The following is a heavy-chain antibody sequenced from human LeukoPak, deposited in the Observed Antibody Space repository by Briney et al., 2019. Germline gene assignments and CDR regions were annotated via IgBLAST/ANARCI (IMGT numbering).Heavy chain of an antibody. Sequence: ASVKVSCKASGGTFSSYAISWVRQAPGQGLEWMGGIIPIFGTANYVQKFQGRVTITTDESTSTAYMELSSLRSEDTAVYYCARGPPRGYCGSTSCYFPFDPWGQGTLVTVSS. V-gene: IGHV1-69*05. CDR1: GGTFSSYA. J-gene: IGHJ5*02. CDR3: ARGPPRGYCGSTSCYFPFDP. D-gene: IGHD2-2*01. CDR2: IIPIFGTA.